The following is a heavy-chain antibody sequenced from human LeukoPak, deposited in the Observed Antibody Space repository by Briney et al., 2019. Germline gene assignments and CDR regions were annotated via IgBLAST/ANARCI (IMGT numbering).Heavy chain of an antibody. CDR3: ARIPPFGEISSTRRYDYSYMAV. V-gene: IGHV4-59*01. Sequence: SETLSLTCTVTGGSLHNYYWNGIRQSPTKGLECIGYIHYTGDTNYNPSFKSRVTISVHTSMNQLSLNLQSVTAADTAVYYCARIPPFGEISSTRRYDYSYMAVGGKATTVTVSS. CDR1: GGSLHNYY. D-gene: IGHD3-16*01. J-gene: IGHJ6*03. CDR2: IHYTGDT.